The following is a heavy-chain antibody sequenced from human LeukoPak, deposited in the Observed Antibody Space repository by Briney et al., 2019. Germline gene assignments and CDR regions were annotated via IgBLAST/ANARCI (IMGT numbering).Heavy chain of an antibody. Sequence: ASVKVSCKASGYTFTGYYMHWVRQAPGQGLEWMGRINPSTGGTKYAQKFQGRVTLTRDTSVTTAYMDLSRLRSDDTAVYYCAREAFGGVFPYWGQGTLVTVPS. CDR1: GYTFTGYY. CDR2: INPSTGGT. D-gene: IGHD3-16*01. CDR3: AREAFGGVFPY. J-gene: IGHJ4*02. V-gene: IGHV1-2*06.